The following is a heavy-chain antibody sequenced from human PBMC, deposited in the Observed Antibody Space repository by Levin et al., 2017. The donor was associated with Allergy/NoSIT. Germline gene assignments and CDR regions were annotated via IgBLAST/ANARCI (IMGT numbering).Heavy chain of an antibody. Sequence: GGSLRLSCTASGFTFGDYAMSWFRQAPGKGLEWVGFIRSKAYGGTTEYAASVKGRFTISRDDSKSIAYLQMNSLKTEDTAVYYCTRDSFYLPIFSNGGPDAFDIWGQGTMVTVSS. D-gene: IGHD2/OR15-2a*01. V-gene: IGHV3-49*03. CDR2: IRSKAYGGTT. CDR1: GFTFGDYA. J-gene: IGHJ3*02. CDR3: TRDSFYLPIFSNGGPDAFDI.